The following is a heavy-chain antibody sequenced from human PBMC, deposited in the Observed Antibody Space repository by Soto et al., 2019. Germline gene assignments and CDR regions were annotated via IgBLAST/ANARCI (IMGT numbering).Heavy chain of an antibody. CDR3: ASQDMGIAVAGTSGAQFDY. J-gene: IGHJ4*02. V-gene: IGHV4-4*02. CDR1: GGSISSSNW. CDR2: IYHSGST. D-gene: IGHD6-19*01. Sequence: SETLSLTCAVSGGSISSSNWWSWVRQPPGKGLEWIGEIYHSGSTNYDPSLKSRVTISVDKSKNQFSLKLSSVTAADTAVYYCASQDMGIAVAGTSGAQFDYWAQGTLVTVSS.